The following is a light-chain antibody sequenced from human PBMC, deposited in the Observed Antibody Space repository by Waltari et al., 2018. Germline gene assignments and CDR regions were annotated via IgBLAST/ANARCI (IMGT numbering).Light chain of an antibody. CDR1: SSNIGNNY. CDR2: RNK. CDR3: AAWDDSLSGVV. Sequence: QSVLTQPPSASGTPGQRVTISCSGSSSNIGNNYVNWYHQLPGTAPKLLIYRNKQRPSGVPDRVSGSKAGTSASLAISGLRSEDEGDYYCAAWDDSLSGVVFGGGTKLTVL. J-gene: IGLJ2*01. V-gene: IGLV1-47*01.